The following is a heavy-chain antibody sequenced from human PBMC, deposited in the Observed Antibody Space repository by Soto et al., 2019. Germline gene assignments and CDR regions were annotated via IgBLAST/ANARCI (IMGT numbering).Heavy chain of an antibody. Sequence: NRSETLSVTCTVSGASIIGFYWSWIRKSAGKGLEWIGRIYATGTTDYNPSLKSRVMMSVDTSKKQFSLKLRSVTAADTAVYYCVRDGTKTLRDWFDPWGQGISVTVS. V-gene: IGHV4-4*07. D-gene: IGHD1-1*01. CDR2: IYATGTT. CDR1: GASIIGFY. J-gene: IGHJ5*02. CDR3: VRDGTKTLRDWFDP.